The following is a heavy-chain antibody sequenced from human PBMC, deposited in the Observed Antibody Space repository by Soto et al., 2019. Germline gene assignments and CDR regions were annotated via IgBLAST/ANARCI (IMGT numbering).Heavy chain of an antibody. J-gene: IGHJ6*02. D-gene: IGHD1-26*01. CDR1: GFTFSIYG. Sequence: QVQLVESGGGVVQPGRSLRLSCAASGFTFSIYGMHWVRQAPGTGMECVAVISYDGSNKYYADSVKGRFTISRDNSKNTLYLQMNSLRAEDTAVYYCAKDFVGSLRYYYYYGMDVWGQGTTVTVSS. CDR2: ISYDGSNK. V-gene: IGHV3-30*18. CDR3: AKDFVGSLRYYYYYGMDV.